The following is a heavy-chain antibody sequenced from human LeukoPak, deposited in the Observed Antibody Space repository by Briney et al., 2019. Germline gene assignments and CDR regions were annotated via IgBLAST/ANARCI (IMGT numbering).Heavy chain of an antibody. J-gene: IGHJ4*02. Sequence: ASVKVSCKASGYTFTSYGISWVRQAPGQGLEWMGWISAYNGNTNYAQKLQGRVTMTTDTSTSTAYMELRSLRSDDTAVYYCARVSMVGAPTFIPSDYWGQGTLVTVSS. CDR2: ISAYNGNT. CDR1: GYTFTSYG. CDR3: ARVSMVGAPTFIPSDY. D-gene: IGHD1-26*01. V-gene: IGHV1-18*01.